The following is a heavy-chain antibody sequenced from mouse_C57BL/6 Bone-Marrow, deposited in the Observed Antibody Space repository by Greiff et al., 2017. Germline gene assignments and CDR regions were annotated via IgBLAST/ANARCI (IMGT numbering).Heavy chain of an antibody. Sequence: EVQLVESGGGLVQPGGSLKLSCAASGFTFSDYGMAWVRQAPRKGPEWVAFISNLAYSIYYADTVTGRFTISRENAKNTLYLEMSSLRSEDTAMYYCARHEGLRRGGYFDYWGQGTTLTVSS. CDR3: ARHEGLRRGGYFDY. CDR1: GFTFSDYG. D-gene: IGHD2-4*01. V-gene: IGHV5-15*01. CDR2: ISNLAYSI. J-gene: IGHJ2*01.